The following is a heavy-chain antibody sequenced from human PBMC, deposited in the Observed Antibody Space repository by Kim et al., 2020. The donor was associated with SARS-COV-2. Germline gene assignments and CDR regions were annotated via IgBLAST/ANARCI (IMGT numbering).Heavy chain of an antibody. D-gene: IGHD7-27*01. J-gene: IGHJ4*02. CDR3: APTGACSF. Sequence: EGSAKTYGDSMKGRVNISRDNAKNSLFLQMNSLRAEDTAIYYCAPTGACSFWGQGALVTVSS. V-gene: IGHV3-7*01. CDR2: EGSAK.